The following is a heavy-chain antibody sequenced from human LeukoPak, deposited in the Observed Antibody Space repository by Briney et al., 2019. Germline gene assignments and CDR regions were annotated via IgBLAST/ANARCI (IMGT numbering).Heavy chain of an antibody. J-gene: IGHJ4*02. Sequence: GGSLRLSCAASGFTFSSYSMNWVRQAPGKGLEWVSSISSSSSYIYYADSVKGRFTISRDNAKNSLYLQMNSLRAEDTAVYYCARVAGLVRYFDWLVFVDYWGQGTLVTVPS. V-gene: IGHV3-21*01. CDR3: ARVAGLVRYFDWLVFVDY. CDR2: ISSSSSYI. D-gene: IGHD3-9*01. CDR1: GFTFSSYS.